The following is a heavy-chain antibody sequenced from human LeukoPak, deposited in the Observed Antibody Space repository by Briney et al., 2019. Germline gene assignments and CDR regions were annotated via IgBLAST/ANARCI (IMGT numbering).Heavy chain of an antibody. CDR1: GFTFTSYG. V-gene: IGHV1-18*01. D-gene: IGHD3-22*01. J-gene: IGHJ4*02. CDR3: SKDCGYYHSSCYSGTGDY. CDR2: ISTYNGNT. Sequence: ASVKVSCKASGFTFTSYGISWVRQAPGQGLEWMGWISTYNGNTNYAQKFQGRVTMTTGTSTSTAYMELRSLRSDDTAVYYCSKDCGYYHSSCYSGTGDYWGQGTLVTVSS.